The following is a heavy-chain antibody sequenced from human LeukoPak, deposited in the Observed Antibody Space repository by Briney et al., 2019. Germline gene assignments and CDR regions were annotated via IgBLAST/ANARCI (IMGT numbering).Heavy chain of an antibody. CDR1: GGPFSGYY. CDR3: ARVSKGIAAAGPPAGKPYFDY. D-gene: IGHD6-13*01. Sequence: PSETLSLTCAVYGGPFSGYYWSWIRQPPGKGLEWIGEINHSGSTNYNPSLKSRVTISVDTSKSQFSLKLSSVTAADTAVYYCARVSKGIAAAGPPAGKPYFDYWGQGTLVTVSS. J-gene: IGHJ4*02. CDR2: INHSGST. V-gene: IGHV4-34*01.